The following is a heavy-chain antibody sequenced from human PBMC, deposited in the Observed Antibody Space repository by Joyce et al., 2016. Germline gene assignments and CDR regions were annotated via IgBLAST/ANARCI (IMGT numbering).Heavy chain of an antibody. CDR1: GSKFSSSS. D-gene: IGHD3-16*01. CDR3: ARGGISYYYAMDV. J-gene: IGHJ6*02. CDR2: ISGTRYYI. V-gene: IGHV3-21*01. Sequence: QLVESGGGVVKPGGSLRLSCEASGSKFSSSSMRWFRQGPGKGLEWVAAISGTRYYIFRAETVRGRFTVSRDNAKKTLYLQMNSLRAEDSAVFYCARGGISYYYAMDVWGQGTTVTVSS.